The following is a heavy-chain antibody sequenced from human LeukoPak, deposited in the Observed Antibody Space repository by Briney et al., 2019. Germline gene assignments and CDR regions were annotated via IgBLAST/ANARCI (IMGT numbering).Heavy chain of an antibody. Sequence: GASVKVSCKASGYTFTSYYMHWVRQAPGQGLEWMGIINPSGGSTSYAQKFQGRVTMTRDTSTSTVYMELSSLRSEDTAVYYCARVSTPPNSAYDFWSGYYWFDPWGQGTLVTVSS. CDR1: GYTFTSYY. D-gene: IGHD3-3*01. CDR2: INPSGGST. CDR3: ARVSTPPNSAYDFWSGYYWFDP. V-gene: IGHV1-46*01. J-gene: IGHJ5*02.